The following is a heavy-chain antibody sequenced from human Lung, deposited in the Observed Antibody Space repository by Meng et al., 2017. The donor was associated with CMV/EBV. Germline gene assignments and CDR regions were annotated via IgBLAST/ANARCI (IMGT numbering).Heavy chain of an antibody. CDR1: GGSISSGGYY. D-gene: IGHD2-2*01. J-gene: IGHJ6*02. Sequence: LXCTVSGGSISSGGYYWSWIRQHPGKGLEWIGYIYYSGSTYYNPSLKSRVTISVDTSKNQFSLKLSSVTAADTAVYYCARDRCSSTSCYFGSYYYGMDVXGQGTTVTVSS. CDR3: ARDRCSSTSCYFGSYYYGMDV. V-gene: IGHV4-31*03. CDR2: IYYSGST.